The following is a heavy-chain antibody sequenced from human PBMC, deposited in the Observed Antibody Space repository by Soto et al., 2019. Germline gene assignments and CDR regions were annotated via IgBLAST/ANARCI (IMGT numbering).Heavy chain of an antibody. CDR2: ISYDGSNK. CDR1: GFTFSSYG. D-gene: IGHD3-16*01. CDR3: AKDLRYGGPHRGMDV. J-gene: IGHJ6*02. Sequence: QVQLVESGGGVVQPGRSLRLSCAASGFTFSSYGMHWVRQAPGKGLEWVAVISYDGSNKYYADSVKGRFTISRDNSKNTLYLQMNSLRAEDTAVYYCAKDLRYGGPHRGMDVWGQGTTVTVSS. V-gene: IGHV3-30*18.